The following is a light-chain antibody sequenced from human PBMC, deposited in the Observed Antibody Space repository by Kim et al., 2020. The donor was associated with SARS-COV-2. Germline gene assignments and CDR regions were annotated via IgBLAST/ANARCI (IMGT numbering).Light chain of an antibody. CDR3: QQNGSSPRCT. CDR2: GAS. CDR1: QSVSSSY. J-gene: IGKJ5*01. Sequence: EIVLTQSPGTLSLSPGERATLSCRASQSVSSSYLAWYQQKPGQAPRLLIYGASSRATGIPDRFSGSGSGTDFTLTISRREPEDFAVYYCQQNGSSPRCTFGQGTRLEIK. V-gene: IGKV3-20*01.